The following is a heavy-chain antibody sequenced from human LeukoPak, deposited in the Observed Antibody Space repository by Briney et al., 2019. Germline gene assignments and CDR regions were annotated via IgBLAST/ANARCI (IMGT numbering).Heavy chain of an antibody. Sequence: GGSLRLSCAASGFTFSNTWMNWVRQAPGKGLEWVAVISYDGSNKYYVDSVKGRFTISRDNSKNTLYLQMNSLRTEDTAVYYCARREGGTTLDYWGQGTLVTVSS. CDR2: ISYDGSNK. J-gene: IGHJ4*02. V-gene: IGHV3-30*03. CDR3: ARREGGTTLDY. CDR1: GFTFSNTW. D-gene: IGHD1-26*01.